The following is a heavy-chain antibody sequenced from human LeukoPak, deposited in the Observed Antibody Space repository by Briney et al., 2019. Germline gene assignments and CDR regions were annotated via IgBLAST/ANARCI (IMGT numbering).Heavy chain of an antibody. CDR2: ISGSGGST. V-gene: IGHV3-23*01. J-gene: IGHJ4*02. CDR1: GFTFSSYG. CDR3: AKRDDYNSGSFDC. Sequence: PGGSLRLSCAASGFTFSSYGMHWVRQAPGKGLEWVSAISGSGGSTYYADSVKGRFTISRDNSKNTLYLQMNSLRAEDTAVYYCAKRDDYNSGSFDCWGQGTLVTVSS. D-gene: IGHD5-24*01.